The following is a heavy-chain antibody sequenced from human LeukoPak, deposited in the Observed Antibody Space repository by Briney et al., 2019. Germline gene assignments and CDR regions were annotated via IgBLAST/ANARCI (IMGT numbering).Heavy chain of an antibody. CDR2: MNPNSGNT. J-gene: IGHJ6*03. Sequence: ASVKVSFKASGYTFTSYDINWVRQATGQGLEWMGWMNPNSGNTGYAQKFQGRVTITRNTSISTAYMELSSLRSEDTAVYYCARGQDGDYSSYYYYYYMDVWGKGTTVTVSS. D-gene: IGHD4-17*01. V-gene: IGHV1-8*03. CDR1: GYTFTSYD. CDR3: ARGQDGDYSSYYYYYYMDV.